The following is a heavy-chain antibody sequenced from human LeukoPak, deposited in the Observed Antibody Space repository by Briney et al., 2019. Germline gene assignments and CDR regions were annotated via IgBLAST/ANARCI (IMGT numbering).Heavy chain of an antibody. CDR1: GGSISSGGYS. CDR2: IYHSGST. J-gene: IGHJ3*02. Sequence: PSETLSLTCAVPGGSISSGGYSWSWIRQPPGKGLEWIGNIYHSGSTYYNPSLKSRVTISVDRSKNQFSLKLSSVTAADTAVYYCARTSTFGVGIDAFDIWGQGTMVTVSS. D-gene: IGHD3-3*01. CDR3: ARTSTFGVGIDAFDI. V-gene: IGHV4-30-2*01.